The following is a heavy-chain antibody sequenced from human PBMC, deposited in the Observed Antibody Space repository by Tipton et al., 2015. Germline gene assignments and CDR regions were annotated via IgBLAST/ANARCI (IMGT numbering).Heavy chain of an antibody. J-gene: IGHJ6*02. CDR2: IYHSGTT. D-gene: IGHD5-24*01. CDR1: GGSFYTYY. V-gene: IGHV4-34*01. Sequence: TLSLTCSLSGGSFYTYYGTWIRQPPGQGLEWIGEIYHSGTTNYNPSLRGRFTISLRTSKNQLSLKVDSVTAADTAIYYCARGGSPIIEMAYHHYGLDVWDQGTTVTVSS. CDR3: ARGGSPIIEMAYHHYGLDV.